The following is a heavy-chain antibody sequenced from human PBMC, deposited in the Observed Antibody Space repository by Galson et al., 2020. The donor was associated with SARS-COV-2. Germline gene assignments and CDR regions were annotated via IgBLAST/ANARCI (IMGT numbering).Heavy chain of an antibody. CDR3: ASSTITMIVVVRAPRYFDY. CDR1: GGSISSSSYY. D-gene: IGHD3-22*01. J-gene: IGHJ4*02. Sequence: SETLSLTCTVSGGSISSSSYYWGWIRQPPGKGLEWIGSIYYSGSTYYNPSLKSRVTISVDTSKNQFSLKLSSVTAADTAVYYCASSTITMIVVVRAPRYFDYWGQGTLVTVSS. V-gene: IGHV4-39*01. CDR2: IYYSGST.